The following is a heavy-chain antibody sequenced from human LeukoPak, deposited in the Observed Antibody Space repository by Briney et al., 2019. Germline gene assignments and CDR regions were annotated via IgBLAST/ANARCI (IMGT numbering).Heavy chain of an antibody. CDR3: ARPNKGGSYYFLGWFDP. CDR1: GGSISSSSYY. CDR2: IYTSGST. J-gene: IGHJ5*02. Sequence: SETLSLTCTVSGGSISSSSYYWGWIRQPAGKGLEWIGRIYTSGSTNYNPSLKSRVTISVDTSKNQFSLKLSSVTAADTAVYYCARPNKGGSYYFLGWFDPWGQGTLVTVSS. D-gene: IGHD1-26*01. V-gene: IGHV4-61*02.